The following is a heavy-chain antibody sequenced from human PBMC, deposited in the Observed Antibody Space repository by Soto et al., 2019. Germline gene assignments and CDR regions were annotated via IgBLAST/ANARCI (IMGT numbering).Heavy chain of an antibody. CDR2: IVVGSGKT. D-gene: IGHD3-3*01. CDR1: GFTFSTSA. Sequence: SVKVSCKTSGFTFSTSAVQWVRQARGQRLEWIGWIVVGSGKTNYAQKFQDRVAITRDTSTSTSYLEMTGLTPEDTAVYYCATHFNFWSDYFAYWGQGTLVTVSS. CDR3: ATHFNFWSDYFAY. V-gene: IGHV1-58*01. J-gene: IGHJ4*02.